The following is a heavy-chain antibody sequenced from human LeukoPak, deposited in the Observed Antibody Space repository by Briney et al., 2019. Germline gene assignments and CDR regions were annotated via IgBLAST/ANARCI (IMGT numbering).Heavy chain of an antibody. V-gene: IGHV5-51*01. CDR3: ARLAYYYDSSGYHYFDY. J-gene: IGHJ4*02. Sequence: GESLKISCKGSGYSFTSYWIGWARQMPGKGLEWMGIIYPGDSDTRYSPSFQGQVTISADKSISTAYLQWSSLKASDTAMYYCARLAYYYDSSGYHYFDYWGQGTLVTVSS. CDR1: GYSFTSYW. D-gene: IGHD3-22*01. CDR2: IYPGDSDT.